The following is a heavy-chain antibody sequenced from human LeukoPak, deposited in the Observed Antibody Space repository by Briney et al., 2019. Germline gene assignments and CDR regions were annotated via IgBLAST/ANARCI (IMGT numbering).Heavy chain of an antibody. CDR3: ARGSTAPTGWFDP. J-gene: IGHJ5*02. V-gene: IGHV4-59*01. CDR2: IYYSGST. Sequence: SETLSLTCTVSGGSISSYYWSWIRQPPGKGLEWIGNIYYSGSTNYNPSLKSRVTISVDTSKNQFSLKLSSVTAADTAVYYCARGSTAPTGWFDPWGQGTLVTVSS. D-gene: IGHD5-18*01. CDR1: GGSISSYY.